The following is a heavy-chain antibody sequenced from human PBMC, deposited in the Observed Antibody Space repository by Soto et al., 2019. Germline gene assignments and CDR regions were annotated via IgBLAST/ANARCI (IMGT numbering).Heavy chain of an antibody. Sequence: VKVSCKASGGTFSSYAISWVRQAPGQGLEWMGGIIPIFGTANYAQKFQGRVTITADKSTSTAYMELSSLRSEDTAVYYCATSRPVIVVVPALKYYYYYGMDVWGQGTTVTVSS. V-gene: IGHV1-69*06. CDR1: GGTFSSYA. CDR2: IIPIFGTA. CDR3: ATSRPVIVVVPALKYYYYYGMDV. J-gene: IGHJ6*02. D-gene: IGHD2-2*01.